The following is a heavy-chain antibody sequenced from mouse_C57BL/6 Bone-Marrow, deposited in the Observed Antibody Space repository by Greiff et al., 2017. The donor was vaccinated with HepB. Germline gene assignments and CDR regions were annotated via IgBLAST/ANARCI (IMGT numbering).Heavy chain of an antibody. Sequence: EVKLVESGPGLVKPSQSLSLTCSVTGYSITSGYYWNWIRQFPGNKLEWMGYISYDGSNNYNPSLKNRISITRDTSKNQFFLKLNSVTNEDTATYYCALAFNFDYWGQGTTLTVSS. CDR2: ISYDGSN. CDR3: ALAFNFDY. V-gene: IGHV3-6*01. CDR1: GYSITSGYY. J-gene: IGHJ2*01.